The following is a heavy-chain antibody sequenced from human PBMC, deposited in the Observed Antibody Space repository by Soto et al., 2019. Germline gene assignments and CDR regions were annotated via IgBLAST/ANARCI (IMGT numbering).Heavy chain of an antibody. CDR1: GFTFSTYW. J-gene: IGHJ4*02. CDR3: ASGSSSTFDY. Sequence: GGSLRLSCADSGFTFSTYWMHWVRQAPGKGLVWVSRISIDGSSTTYADSVKGRFTISRDNAKNTLYLQMNSLRAEDTAVYYCASGSSSTFDYWGQGTLVTVSS. D-gene: IGHD2-15*01. CDR2: ISIDGSST. V-gene: IGHV3-74*01.